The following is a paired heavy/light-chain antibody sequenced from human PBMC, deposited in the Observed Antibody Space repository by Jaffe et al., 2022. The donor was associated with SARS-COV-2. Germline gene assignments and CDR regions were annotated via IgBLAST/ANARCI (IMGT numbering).Light chain of an antibody. CDR3: ISFTSSSTWV. CDR2: EVS. Sequence: QSALTQPASVSGSPGQSITISCTGTSSDVGGYNYVSWYQQHPGKAPKLMIYEVSNRPSGVSNRFSGSKSGNTASLTISGLLAEDEADYYCISFTSSSTWVFGGGTKLTVL. V-gene: IGLV2-14*01. J-gene: IGLJ3*02. CDR1: SSDVGGYNY.
Heavy chain of an antibody. J-gene: IGHJ4*02. D-gene: IGHD1-1*01. CDR3: AKDRSYSWTLDY. V-gene: IGHV3-30*18. CDR2: ISDDGREK. Sequence: QVQLVESGGGVVQPGRSLRLSCAASGFTFSSNGMHWVRQAPGKGLEWVAVISDDGREKYYADSVKGRFTISRDSSKNTLYLQMDSLRAEDTAVYYCAKDRSYSWTLDYWGQGTLVTVSS. CDR1: GFTFSSNG.